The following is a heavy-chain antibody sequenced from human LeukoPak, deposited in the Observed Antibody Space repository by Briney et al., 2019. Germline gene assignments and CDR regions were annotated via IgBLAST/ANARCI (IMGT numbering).Heavy chain of an antibody. CDR2: ISSSSSTI. Sequence: AGSLRLSCAASGFTFSSYSMNWVRQAPGKGLEWVSYISSSSSTIYYADSVKGRFTISRDNAKNSLYLQMNSLRAEDTAVYYCARSSMYDSSGYPQPWGQGTLVTVSS. D-gene: IGHD3-22*01. CDR1: GFTFSSYS. J-gene: IGHJ5*02. V-gene: IGHV3-48*01. CDR3: ARSSMYDSSGYPQP.